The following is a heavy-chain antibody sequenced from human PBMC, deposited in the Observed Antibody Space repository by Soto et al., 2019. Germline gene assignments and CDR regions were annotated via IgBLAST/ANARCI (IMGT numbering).Heavy chain of an antibody. Sequence: QVTLKESCPVLVKPTETLTLTCTVSGFSLSHARMGVSWIRQPPGKALEWLAHIFSNDEKSYCTSLKSRLTISKDTSKSQVVLTMTNRDPVDTATYYCARMMGSRYCSGGSCYLFDPWGQGTLVTVSS. D-gene: IGHD2-15*01. J-gene: IGHJ5*02. V-gene: IGHV2-26*01. CDR2: IFSNDEK. CDR1: GFSLSHARMG. CDR3: ARMMGSRYCSGGSCYLFDP.